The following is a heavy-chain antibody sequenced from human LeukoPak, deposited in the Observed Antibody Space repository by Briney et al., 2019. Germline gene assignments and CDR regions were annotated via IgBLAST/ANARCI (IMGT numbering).Heavy chain of an antibody. CDR3: ARGTGGSAWYDS. CDR1: GYTFTGYD. CDR2: MNPNSGNT. D-gene: IGHD2-8*02. V-gene: IGHV1-8*01. Sequence: ASVKVSCKASGYTFTGYDINWVRQATGQGLEWMGWMNPNSGNTGYAQKFQGRVTMTRNTSISTAYMELSSLRSEDTAVYFCARGTGGSAWYDSWGQGTLVTVSS. J-gene: IGHJ5*01.